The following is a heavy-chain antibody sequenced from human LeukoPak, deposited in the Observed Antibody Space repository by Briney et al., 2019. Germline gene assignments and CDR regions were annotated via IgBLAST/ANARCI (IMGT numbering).Heavy chain of an antibody. D-gene: IGHD1-26*01. CDR2: IKSKTDGGTT. V-gene: IGHV3-15*01. Sequence: GGSLRLSCAASGFTFSNAWMSWVRQAPGKGLEWVGRIKSKTDGGTTDYAAPVKGRFTISRDDSKNTLYLQMNSLRPEDTAVYYCAKEMGATNYFDYWGQGTLVTVSS. CDR3: AKEMGATNYFDY. J-gene: IGHJ4*02. CDR1: GFTFSNAW.